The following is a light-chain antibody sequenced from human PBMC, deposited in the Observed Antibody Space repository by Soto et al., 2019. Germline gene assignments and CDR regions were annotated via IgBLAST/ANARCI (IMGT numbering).Light chain of an antibody. CDR1: QSVSSNY. Sequence: ENVLTQSPGTLSVSPGERATLSCRASQSVSSNYLAWYQQKPGQTPRLLIYGASSRATGIPDRFSGSGSGTDFTLTISRLEPEDFAVYYCQQYGTSPFTFGPGTKVDIK. J-gene: IGKJ3*01. CDR2: GAS. CDR3: QQYGTSPFT. V-gene: IGKV3-20*01.